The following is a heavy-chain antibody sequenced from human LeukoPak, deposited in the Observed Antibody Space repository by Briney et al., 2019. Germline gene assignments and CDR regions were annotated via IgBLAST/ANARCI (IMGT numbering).Heavy chain of an antibody. D-gene: IGHD6-19*01. CDR2: ISGSGGST. CDR3: AKGHSSGWSGSHFQH. CDR1: GFTFSSYA. J-gene: IGHJ1*01. Sequence: GGSLRLSCAASGFTFSSYAMSWVRQAPGKGLEWVSGISGSGGSTYYADSVKGRFTISRDNSRNTLYPQMNSLRAEDTAVYYCAKGHSSGWSGSHFQHWGQGTLVTVSS. V-gene: IGHV3-23*01.